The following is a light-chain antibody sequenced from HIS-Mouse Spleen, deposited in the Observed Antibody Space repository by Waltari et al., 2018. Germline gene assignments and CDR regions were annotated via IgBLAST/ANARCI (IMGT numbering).Light chain of an antibody. CDR3: QQYNSYIFT. CDR2: KAS. CDR1: QSISSW. Sequence: DIQMTQSPSTLSASVGDRVTITCRANQSISSWLAWYQQKPGKAPKRLIYKASSLESGVPSRFSGSGSGTEFTLTISSLQPDDFATYYCQQYNSYIFTFGPGTKVDIK. V-gene: IGKV1-5*03. J-gene: IGKJ3*01.